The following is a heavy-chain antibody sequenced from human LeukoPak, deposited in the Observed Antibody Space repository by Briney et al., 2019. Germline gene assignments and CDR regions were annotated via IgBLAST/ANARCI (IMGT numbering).Heavy chain of an antibody. CDR1: GGSFSGYY. CDR2: INHSGST. D-gene: IGHD6-19*01. CDR3: ARSLGEAVAGRNY. J-gene: IGHJ4*02. V-gene: IGHV4-34*01. Sequence: SETLSLTCAVYGGSFSGYYWSWIRQPPGKGLEWIGEINHSGSTNYNPSLKSRVTISVDTSKSQFSLKLSSVTAADTAVYYCARSLGEAVAGRNYWGQGTLVTVSS.